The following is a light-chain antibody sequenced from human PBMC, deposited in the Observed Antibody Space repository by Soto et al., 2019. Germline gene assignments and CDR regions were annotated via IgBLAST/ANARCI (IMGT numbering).Light chain of an antibody. V-gene: IGLV2-8*01. CDR3: CSGAGSNNYV. Sequence: QSAPTQPASVYGSPGQSITISCTGTISYVGGYNYVSWYQQHPGKAPKLVIFEVNKRPSGVPDRFSGSKSGNTASLTVSGLQADDEADYYCCSGAGSNNYVFGTGTKVTV. CDR2: EVN. CDR1: ISYVGGYNY. J-gene: IGLJ1*01.